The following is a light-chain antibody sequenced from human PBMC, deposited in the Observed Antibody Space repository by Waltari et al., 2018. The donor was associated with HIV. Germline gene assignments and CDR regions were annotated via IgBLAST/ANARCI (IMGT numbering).Light chain of an antibody. CDR3: AAWDRSLNGPV. V-gene: IGLV1-44*01. J-gene: IGLJ1*01. CDR1: SSNIGSKT. Sequence: QSVLTQPPSASGTPGQRVTISCSGSSSNIGSKTVNWYQQLPGTAPKLLIYYNNQRPSVVPDRFAGSKSCTSASLAISGLQSEDEADYYCAAWDRSLNGPVFGTGTKVTVL. CDR2: YNN.